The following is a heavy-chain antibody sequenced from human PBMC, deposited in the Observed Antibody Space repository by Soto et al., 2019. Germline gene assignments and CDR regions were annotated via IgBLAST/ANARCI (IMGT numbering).Heavy chain of an antibody. CDR2: ISRTSEDI. CDR1: GFSFSSYT. J-gene: IGHJ4*02. V-gene: IGHV3-21*06. Sequence: EVQLVESGGGLVKPGGSLRLSCRASGFSFSSYTMSWVRQAPGKGLEWVSSISRTSEDIYYADSLKGRCDISRDNARNLVYLEVDSLRAEDGAVYSCARVGRASGGGGIPDWWGQGTLVTVSS. CDR3: ARVGRASGGGGIPDW. D-gene: IGHD3-16*01.